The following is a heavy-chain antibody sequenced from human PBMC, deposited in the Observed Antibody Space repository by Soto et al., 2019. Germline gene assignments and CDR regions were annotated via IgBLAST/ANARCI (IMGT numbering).Heavy chain of an antibody. D-gene: IGHD3-22*01. CDR1: GGTFSSYA. J-gene: IGHJ6*02. V-gene: IGHV1-69*13. CDR2: IIPIFGTT. CDR3: AAGLSIVVATGPYYYGRDG. Sequence: SVKVSCTSSGGTFSSYAISWVRQAPGQGLEWMGGIIPIFGTTNYAQKFQGRVTITADESTRTAYMELSSLRSEDTAVYYGAAGLSIVVATGPYYYGRDGWGQGTTVTV.